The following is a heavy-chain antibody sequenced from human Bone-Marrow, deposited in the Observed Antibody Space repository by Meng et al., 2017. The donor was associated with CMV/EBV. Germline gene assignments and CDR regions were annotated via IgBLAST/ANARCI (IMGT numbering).Heavy chain of an antibody. J-gene: IGHJ4*02. CDR1: GFTSSSYW. CDR3: ARDPEYCSSTSCYQGDY. CDR2: INNDGSNT. V-gene: IGHV3-74*01. D-gene: IGHD2-2*01. Sequence: GESLKISCAASGFTSSSYWMHWVRQAPGKGLVWVSRINNDGSNTNYADSVKGRFTISRDNAKNTVYLQMNSLRVEDTAVYYCARDPEYCSSTSCYQGDYWGQGTLVTVSS.